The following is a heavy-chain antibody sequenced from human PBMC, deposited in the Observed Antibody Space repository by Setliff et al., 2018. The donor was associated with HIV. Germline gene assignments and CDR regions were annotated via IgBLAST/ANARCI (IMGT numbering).Heavy chain of an antibody. CDR2: IYHSGST. V-gene: IGHV4-4*02. J-gene: IGHJ3*02. CDR1: GGSISSNNW. D-gene: IGHD3-22*01. CDR3: ARGWGWNDDESSGRPQYAFDI. Sequence: LSLTCAVSGGSISSNNWWSWLRQPPGKGLEWIGEIYHSGSTNYNPSLKSRVSISVDKSKNQFSLKLSSVTAADTAVYYCARGWGWNDDESSGRPQYAFDIWGQGTMVTVSS.